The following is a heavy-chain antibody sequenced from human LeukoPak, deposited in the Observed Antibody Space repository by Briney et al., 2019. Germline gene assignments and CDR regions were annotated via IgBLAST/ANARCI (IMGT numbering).Heavy chain of an antibody. D-gene: IGHD6-19*01. V-gene: IGHV3-23*01. CDR2: VSGSGGST. CDR3: AKESGGWYFDFYYSMDV. Sequence: GGSLRLSCAAPGFTFSRYAMSWVRQAPGKGLEWVSDVSGSGGSTYYADSVKGGFTISRDNTKNTRYLHMYSLRAEDTGVWYCAKESGGWYFDFYYSMDVWGQGTTVTVSS. J-gene: IGHJ6*02. CDR1: GFTFSRYA.